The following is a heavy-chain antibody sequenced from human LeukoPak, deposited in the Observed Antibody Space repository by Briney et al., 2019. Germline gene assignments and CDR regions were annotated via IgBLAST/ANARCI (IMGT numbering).Heavy chain of an antibody. J-gene: IGHJ4*02. CDR1: GFTFSSYA. CDR3: ARGWGGYRSSTSCYPLYFDY. D-gene: IGHD2-2*01. V-gene: IGHV3-30-3*01. CDR2: ISYDGSNR. Sequence: GGSLRLSCAASGFTFSSYAMHWVRQAPGKGLEWVAVISYDGSNRYYADSVKGRFTISRDNSKNTLYLQMNSLRAEDTAVYYCARGWGGYRSSTSCYPLYFDYWGQGTLVTVSS.